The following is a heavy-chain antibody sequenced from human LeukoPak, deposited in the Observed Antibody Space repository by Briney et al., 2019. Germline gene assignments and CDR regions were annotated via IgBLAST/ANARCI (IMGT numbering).Heavy chain of an antibody. D-gene: IGHD3-3*01. CDR1: GFTFSSYA. Sequence: GGSLRLSCAASGFTFSSYAMSWVRQAPGKGLEWVSAISGSGGSTYYADSVKGRFTNSRDNSKNTLYLQMNSLRAEDTAVYYCAKHPGAYYDFWSGYYLYWGQGTLVTVSS. CDR2: ISGSGGST. J-gene: IGHJ4*02. CDR3: AKHPGAYYDFWSGYYLY. V-gene: IGHV3-23*01.